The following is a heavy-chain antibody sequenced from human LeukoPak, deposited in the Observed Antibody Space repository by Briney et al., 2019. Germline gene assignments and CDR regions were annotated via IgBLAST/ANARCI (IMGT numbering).Heavy chain of an antibody. CDR2: ISSSGSTI. CDR1: GFTFSDYY. D-gene: IGHD6-6*01. Sequence: PGGSLRLSCAASGFTFSDYYMSWIRQAPGKGLEWVSYISSSGSTIYYADSVKGRFTISRDNAKNTLYLQMNSLRAEDTAVYYCAKAVGRAALFKYWGQGTLVTVSS. J-gene: IGHJ4*02. CDR3: AKAVGRAALFKY. V-gene: IGHV3-11*01.